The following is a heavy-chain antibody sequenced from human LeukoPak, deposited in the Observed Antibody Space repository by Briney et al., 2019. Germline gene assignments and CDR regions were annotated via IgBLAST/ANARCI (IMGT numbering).Heavy chain of an antibody. J-gene: IGHJ4*02. V-gene: IGHV3-49*04. CDR1: GFTFRDSA. CDR2: IRTKTYGGTT. D-gene: IGHD1-1*01. CDR3: ARWDTTIEY. Sequence: PGGSLRLSCTTSGFTFRDSARTWVRQAPGKGLEWVGFIRTKTYGGTTEYAASVKGRFTISRDDSKSLAYLQMNSLKTEDTAVYYCARWDTTIEYWGQGTLVTVSS.